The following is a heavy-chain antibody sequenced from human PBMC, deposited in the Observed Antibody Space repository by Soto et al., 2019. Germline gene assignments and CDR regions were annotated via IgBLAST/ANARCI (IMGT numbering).Heavy chain of an antibody. V-gene: IGHV4-30-2*01. CDR1: GGSISSGGYS. D-gene: IGHD3-22*01. CDR2: IYHSGST. Sequence: QLQLQESGSGLVKPSQTLSLTCAVSGGSISSGGYSWSWIRQPPGKGLEWIGYIYHSGSTYYNPSLKSRVTISVDRSKNQFSLKLSSATAADTAVYYCARDVVYYESSGYYFDYWGQGTLVTVSS. CDR3: ARDVVYYESSGYYFDY. J-gene: IGHJ4*02.